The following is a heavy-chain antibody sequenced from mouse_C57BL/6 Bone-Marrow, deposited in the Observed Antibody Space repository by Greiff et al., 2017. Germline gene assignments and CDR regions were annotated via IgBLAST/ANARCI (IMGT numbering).Heavy chain of an antibody. CDR3: ARRRVYYSNFSYYAMDY. CDR2: FHPYNDDT. V-gene: IGHV1-47*01. CDR1: GYTFTTYP. Sequence: VQLQQSGAELVKPGASVTMSCKASGYTFTTYPIEWMKQNHGKSLEWIGNFHPYNDDTKYNEKFKGKATLTVEKSSSTVYLELSRLASDDSAVYYCARRRVYYSNFSYYAMDYWGQGTSVTVSS. D-gene: IGHD2-5*01. J-gene: IGHJ4*01.